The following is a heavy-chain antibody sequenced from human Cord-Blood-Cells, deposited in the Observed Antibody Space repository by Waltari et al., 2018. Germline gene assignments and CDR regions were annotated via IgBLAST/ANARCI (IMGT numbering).Heavy chain of an antibody. J-gene: IGHJ3*02. V-gene: IGHV3-53*01. CDR1: GFTVSSNY. Sequence: EVQLVASGVGLIQPGGSLRLSCAATGFTVSSNYMSWVRQAHGKGVGWVSVIYSGGSTYSSDSVRGRFTISRDNSKNTLYLQMNSLRAEDTAVYYCAREADAFDIWGQGTMVTVSS. CDR2: IYSGGST. CDR3: AREADAFDI.